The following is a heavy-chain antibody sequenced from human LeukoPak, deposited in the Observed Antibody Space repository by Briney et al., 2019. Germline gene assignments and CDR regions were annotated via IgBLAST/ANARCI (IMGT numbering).Heavy chain of an antibody. Sequence: SETLSLTCTVSGGSISSSGYCWGWIRQPPGKGLEWIGSIDYSGNTNYNPSLKSRVTIFVDMSKNQFSLKLSSVTAADTAVYYCARRRWSGDELVGYYWGQGTLVTVSS. D-gene: IGHD2-15*01. CDR1: GGSISSSGYC. CDR3: ARRRWSGDELVGYY. V-gene: IGHV4-39*01. J-gene: IGHJ4*02. CDR2: IDYSGNT.